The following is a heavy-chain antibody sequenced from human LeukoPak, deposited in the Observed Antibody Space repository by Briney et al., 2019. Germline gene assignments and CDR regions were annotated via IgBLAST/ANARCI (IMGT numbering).Heavy chain of an antibody. Sequence: PSETLSLTCTVSGGSISSSSYYWGWIRQPPGKGLEWIGSIYYSGSTYYNPSLKSRVTISVDTSKNQFSLKLSSVTAADTAVYYCARDWSVVAAAGQGYWGQGTLVTVSS. J-gene: IGHJ4*02. V-gene: IGHV4-39*07. CDR1: GGSISSSSYY. CDR3: ARDWSVVAAAGQGY. CDR2: IYYSGST. D-gene: IGHD6-13*01.